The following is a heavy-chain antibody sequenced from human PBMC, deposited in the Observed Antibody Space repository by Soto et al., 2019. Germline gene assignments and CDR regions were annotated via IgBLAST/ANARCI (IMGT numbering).Heavy chain of an antibody. J-gene: IGHJ4*02. Sequence: RICCASCRSVVSSCALSMEHKAPGKGLEWVSAISGSGGSTYYADSVKGRFTISRDNSKNTLYLQMNSLRAEDTAVYFCAKSPVSGGPYDFAYWGQGTLVTISS. V-gene: IGHV3-23*01. CDR2: ISGSGGST. D-gene: IGHD6-19*01. CDR1: RSVVSSCA. CDR3: AKSPVSGGPYDFAY.